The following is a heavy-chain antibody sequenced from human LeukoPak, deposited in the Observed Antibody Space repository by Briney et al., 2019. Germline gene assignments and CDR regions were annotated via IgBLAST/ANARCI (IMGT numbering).Heavy chain of an antibody. CDR2: MSYDGSSK. D-gene: IGHD3-10*01. J-gene: IGHJ6*02. CDR1: GFTFSRYA. CDR3: ARDQGKDAPMDV. Sequence: GGSLRLSCAASGFTFSRYAMHWVRQAPGKGLEWVALMSYDGSSKYYADSVRGRFTISRDNSKNTLYLQMNSLRAEDTAVYYCARDQGKDAPMDVWGQGTTVTVSS. V-gene: IGHV3-30-3*01.